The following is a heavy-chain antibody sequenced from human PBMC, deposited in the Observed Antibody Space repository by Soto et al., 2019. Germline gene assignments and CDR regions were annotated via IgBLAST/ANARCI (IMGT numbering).Heavy chain of an antibody. CDR3: ARVPGSGSQGVVYGMDV. CDR2: IGTAGDT. D-gene: IGHD2-15*01. V-gene: IGHV3-13*01. Sequence: GGSLRLSCAASGFTFSSYDMHWVRQATGKGLEWVSAIGTAGDTYYPGSVKGRFTNSRENAKNSLYLQMNSLRAGDTAVYYCARVPGSGSQGVVYGMDVWGQGTTVTVSS. CDR1: GFTFSSYD. J-gene: IGHJ6*02.